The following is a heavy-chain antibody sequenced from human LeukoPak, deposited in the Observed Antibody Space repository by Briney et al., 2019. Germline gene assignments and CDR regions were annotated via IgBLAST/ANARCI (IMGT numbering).Heavy chain of an antibody. V-gene: IGHV1-8*01. J-gene: IGHJ6*02. CDR1: GYTFTSYD. Sequence: GASVKVSCKASGYTFTSYDINWVRQATGQGLEWMGWMNPNSGNTGYAQKFQGRVTMTRNTSISTAYMGLGSLRSEDTAVYYCARGFRSCSWFPFVKPGGMDVWGQGTTVTVSS. D-gene: IGHD6-13*01. CDR3: ARGFRSCSWFPFVKPGGMDV. CDR2: MNPNSGNT.